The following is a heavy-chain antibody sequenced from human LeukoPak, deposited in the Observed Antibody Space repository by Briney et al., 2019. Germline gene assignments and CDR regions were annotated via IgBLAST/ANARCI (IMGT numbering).Heavy chain of an antibody. J-gene: IGHJ4*02. CDR1: GYTFNSYG. D-gene: IGHD1-26*01. CDR2: ISAYNGNT. V-gene: IGHV1-18*01. CDR3: ARDPWGTVVGATGFDY. Sequence: GASVKVSCKASGYTFNSYGIIWVRQAPGQGLEGMGWISAYNGNTNYAQNLQGRVTMTTDTSTSTAYMELRSLRSDDTAVYDCARDPWGTVVGATGFDYWGQGTLVTVSS.